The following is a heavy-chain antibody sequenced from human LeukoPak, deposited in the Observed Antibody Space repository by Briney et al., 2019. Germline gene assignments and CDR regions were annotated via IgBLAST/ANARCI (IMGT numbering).Heavy chain of an antibody. Sequence: PSETLSLTCSVSGGSISSYYWSWIRQPPGKGLEWIGYIYYSGSTYYNPSLKSRVTISVDRSKNQFSLSLRSVTAADTAVYFCARATVTHDFWSGYPSYFDSWGQGTLVTVSS. CDR1: GGSISSYY. J-gene: IGHJ4*02. D-gene: IGHD3-3*01. V-gene: IGHV4-59*01. CDR2: IYYSGST. CDR3: ARATVTHDFWSGYPSYFDS.